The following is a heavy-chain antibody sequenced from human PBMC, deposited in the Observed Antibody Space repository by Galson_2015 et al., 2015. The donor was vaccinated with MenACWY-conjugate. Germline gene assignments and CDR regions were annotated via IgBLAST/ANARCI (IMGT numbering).Heavy chain of an antibody. D-gene: IGHD1-26*01. Sequence: SLRLSCAASGFIFSNYAMHWVRQAPGKGLEWVALISYDGGNRYSTDSVKGRFTISRDNSKNTLFLQMNTLRAEDTAVYYCAKDRFPRGWELPSTYFGMDVWGQGTTVTVSS. CDR3: AKDRFPRGWELPSTYFGMDV. V-gene: IGHV3-30*18. J-gene: IGHJ6*02. CDR2: ISYDGGNR. CDR1: GFIFSNYA.